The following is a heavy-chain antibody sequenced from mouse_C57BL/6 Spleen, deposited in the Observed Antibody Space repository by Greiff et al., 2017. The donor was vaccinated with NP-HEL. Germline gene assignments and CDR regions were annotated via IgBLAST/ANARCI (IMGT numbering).Heavy chain of an antibody. CDR1: GYTFTDYE. J-gene: IGHJ2*01. Sequence: VQLQESGAELVRPGASVTLSCKASGYTFTDYEMHWVKQTPVHGLEWIGAIDPETGGTAYNQKFKGKAILTADKSSSTAYMELRSLTSEDSAVYYCTRRNYGNPFDYWGQGTTLTVSS. V-gene: IGHV1-15*01. CDR2: IDPETGGT. D-gene: IGHD2-1*01. CDR3: TRRNYGNPFDY.